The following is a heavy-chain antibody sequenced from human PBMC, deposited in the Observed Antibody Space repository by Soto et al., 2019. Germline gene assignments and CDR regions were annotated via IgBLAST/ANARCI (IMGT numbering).Heavy chain of an antibody. Sequence: PGGSLRLSCAASGFTFDDYAMHWVRQVPGKGLEWVSGINWNSGIIGYGDSVKGRFAISRDNAKNSLHLQMNSLSAEDTAFYYCVKDESINWYSGHFRHWGQGTLVTVSS. D-gene: IGHD6-13*01. CDR3: VKDESINWYSGHFRH. CDR1: GFTFDDYA. J-gene: IGHJ1*01. CDR2: INWNSGII. V-gene: IGHV3-9*01.